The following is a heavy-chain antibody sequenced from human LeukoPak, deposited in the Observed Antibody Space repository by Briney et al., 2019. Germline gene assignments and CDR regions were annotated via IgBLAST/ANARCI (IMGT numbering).Heavy chain of an antibody. CDR1: RFTFSSYS. CDR3: AKASWAGVTTTYFAY. J-gene: IGHJ4*02. CDR2: ISYDGSNK. Sequence: GGSLRLSCAASRFTFSSYSMHWVHQAPGKGLEWVAEISYDGSNKYYADSVKGRFTISRDNSKNTLYLQMNDLRADDTAVYYCAKASWAGVTTTYFAYWAQGTLVTVSS. V-gene: IGHV3-30-3*01. D-gene: IGHD1-26*01.